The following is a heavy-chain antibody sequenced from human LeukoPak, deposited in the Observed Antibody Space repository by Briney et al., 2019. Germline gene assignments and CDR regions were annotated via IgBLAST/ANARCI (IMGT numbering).Heavy chain of an antibody. Sequence: PSETLSLTCTVSGGSISSGGYYWSWIRQPPGKGLGWIGYIYHSGSTYYNPSLKSRVTISVDTSKNQFSLKLSSVTAADTAVYYCARTKSDFWSGSNAFDIWGQGTMVTVSS. CDR1: GGSISSGGYY. J-gene: IGHJ3*02. CDR2: IYHSGST. D-gene: IGHD3-3*01. V-gene: IGHV4-30-2*01. CDR3: ARTKSDFWSGSNAFDI.